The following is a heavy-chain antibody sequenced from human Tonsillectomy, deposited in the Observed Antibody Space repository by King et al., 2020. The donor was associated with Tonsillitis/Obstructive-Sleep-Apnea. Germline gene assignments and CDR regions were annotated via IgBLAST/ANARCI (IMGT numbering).Heavy chain of an antibody. CDR3: ARQARAHLGELSHAFDI. D-gene: IGHD3-16*02. J-gene: IGHJ3*02. CDR1: GYSFTSYW. V-gene: IGHV5-51*01. CDR2: IYPGDSDT. Sequence: QLVQSGAEVKKPGESLKISCKGSGYSFTSYWIGWVRQMPGKGLEWMGIIYPGDSDTRYSPSFQGQVTISADKSISTADLQWSSLKASDTAMYYCARQARAHLGELSHAFDIWGQGTMVTVSS.